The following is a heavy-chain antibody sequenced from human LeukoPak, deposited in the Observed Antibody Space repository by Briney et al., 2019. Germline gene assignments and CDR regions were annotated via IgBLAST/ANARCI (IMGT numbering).Heavy chain of an antibody. Sequence: TPSETLSLTCTVSGGSISSYYWSWIRQPPGKGLEWIGYIYYSGSTNYNPSLKSRVTISVDTSKNQFSMKLSSVTAADTAVYYCASTMVRGVIINYYYYAMDVWGQGTTVTVSS. CDR1: GGSISSYY. V-gene: IGHV4-59*01. CDR3: ASTMVRGVIINYYYYAMDV. D-gene: IGHD3-10*01. J-gene: IGHJ6*02. CDR2: IYYSGST.